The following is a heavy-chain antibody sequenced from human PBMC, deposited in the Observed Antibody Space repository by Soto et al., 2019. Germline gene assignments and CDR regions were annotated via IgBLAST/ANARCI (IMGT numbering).Heavy chain of an antibody. CDR3: VRDSDWGYYYYYGMDV. V-gene: IGHV4-59*01. CDR1: GGSISSYY. J-gene: IGHJ6*02. D-gene: IGHD3-16*01. CDR2: IYYSGST. Sequence: SETLSLTCTVSGGSISSYYWSWIRQPPGKGLEWIGYIYYSGSTNYNPSLKSRVTISVDTSKNQFSLKLSSVTAADTAVYYCVRDSDWGYYYYYGMDVWGQGTTVTVSS.